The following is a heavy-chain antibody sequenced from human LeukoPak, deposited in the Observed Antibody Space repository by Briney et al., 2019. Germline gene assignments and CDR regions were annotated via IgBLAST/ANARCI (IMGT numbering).Heavy chain of an antibody. D-gene: IGHD3-16*01. CDR3: ATSSFGVGTFDY. J-gene: IGHJ4*02. CDR2: FDPEDGET. CDR1: GYTLTELS. V-gene: IGHV1-24*01. Sequence: ASVKVSCKVPGYTLTELSMHWVRQAPGKGLEWMGGFDPEDGETIYAQKFQGRVTMTEDTSTDTAYMELSSLRSEDTAVYYCATSSFGVGTFDYWGQGTLVTVSS.